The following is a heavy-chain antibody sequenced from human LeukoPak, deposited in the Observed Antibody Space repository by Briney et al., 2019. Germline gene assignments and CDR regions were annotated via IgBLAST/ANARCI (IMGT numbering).Heavy chain of an antibody. J-gene: IGHJ4*02. CDR3: ARSPAWLQLYYFDY. CDR1: GGTFSSNA. V-gene: IGHV1-69*05. CDR2: IIPIFGTA. Sequence: SVKVSCKASGGTFSSNAISWVRQAPGQGLEWMGGIIPIFGTANYAQKFQGRVTITTDESTSTAYMELSSLRSEDTAVYYCARSPAWLQLYYFDYWGQGTLVTVSS. D-gene: IGHD5-24*01.